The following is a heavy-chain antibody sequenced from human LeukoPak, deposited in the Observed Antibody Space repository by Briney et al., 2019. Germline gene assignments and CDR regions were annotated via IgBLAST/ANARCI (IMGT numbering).Heavy chain of an antibody. CDR1: GFTFDDYA. J-gene: IGHJ3*02. CDR3: AKARGVWFQGAFDI. V-gene: IGHV3-9*01. CDR2: ISWNSDSI. D-gene: IGHD2-8*01. Sequence: GGSLRLSCAASGFTFDDYAMHWVRQPPGKGLEWVSGISWNSDSIGYADSVKGRFTISRDNAENSLYLQMNSLRAEDTALYYCAKARGVWFQGAFDIWGQGTMVTVSS.